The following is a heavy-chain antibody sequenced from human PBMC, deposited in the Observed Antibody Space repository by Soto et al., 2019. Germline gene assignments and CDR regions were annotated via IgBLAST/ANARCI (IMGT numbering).Heavy chain of an antibody. D-gene: IGHD1-20*01. CDR3: AKKDITGTNV. Sequence: GGSLRLSCAASGFTFSNYAMNWVRQAPGKGLEWVSSISSSSSYIYYADSVKGRFTISRDNAKNSLYLQMNSLRAEDTAVYYCAKKDITGTNVWGQGTLVTVSS. J-gene: IGHJ4*02. CDR1: GFTFSNYA. V-gene: IGHV3-21*01. CDR2: ISSSSSYI.